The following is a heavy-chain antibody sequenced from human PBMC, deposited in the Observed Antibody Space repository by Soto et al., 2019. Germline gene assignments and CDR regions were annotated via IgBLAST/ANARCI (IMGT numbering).Heavy chain of an antibody. CDR2: IGTAGDT. Sequence: EVQLVESGGGLVQPGGSLRLSCAASGFTFSSYDMHWVRQATGKGLEWVSAIGTAGDTYYPGSVKGRFTISRENAKNSFYLKMNCLGAEDTAVYYCARAIETLVLSGRYWGMDVWGQGTTVTVSS. D-gene: IGHD2-15*01. J-gene: IGHJ6*02. V-gene: IGHV3-13*01. CDR1: GFTFSSYD. CDR3: ARAIETLVLSGRYWGMDV.